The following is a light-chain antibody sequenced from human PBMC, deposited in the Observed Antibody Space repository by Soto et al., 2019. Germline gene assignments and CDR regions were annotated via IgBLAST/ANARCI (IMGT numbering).Light chain of an antibody. CDR1: QTISHY. Sequence: DIHMTQPPSTLKASVGDRVTITCRASQTISHYLNWYQQKPGKAPKLLIYGASSLQSGVPSRFSGSGSGTDFTLSISSLQPEDFANYYCEQSYSTRWTFSQGTKVDIK. CDR2: GAS. CDR3: EQSYSTRWT. J-gene: IGKJ1*01. V-gene: IGKV1-39*01.